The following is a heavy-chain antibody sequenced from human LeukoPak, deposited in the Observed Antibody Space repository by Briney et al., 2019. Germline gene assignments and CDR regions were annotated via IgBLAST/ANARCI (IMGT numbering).Heavy chain of an antibody. CDR2: INPNSGGT. J-gene: IGHJ4*02. CDR1: GYTFTGHY. CDR3: ARDPPGYVKTLDY. Sequence: ASVKVSCKASGYTFTGHYMHWVRQAPGQGLEWMGWINPNSGGTNYAQKFQGRVTMTRDTSISTAYMELSRLRSDDTAVYYCARDPPGYVKTLDYWGQGTLVTVSS. D-gene: IGHD5-12*01. V-gene: IGHV1-2*02.